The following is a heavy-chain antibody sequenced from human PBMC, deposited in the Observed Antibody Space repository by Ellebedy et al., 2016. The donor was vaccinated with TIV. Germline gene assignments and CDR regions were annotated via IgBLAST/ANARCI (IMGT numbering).Heavy chain of an antibody. V-gene: IGHV1-69*13. CDR2: IIPIFGTA. D-gene: IGHD3-22*01. Sequence: ASVKVSCKASGGTFSSYAISWVRQAPGQGLEWMGGIIPIFGTANYAQKFQGRVTITSDESTRTAYMELSGLRSEDTAVYSCARVLYYDSSGYYYFDYWGQGTLVTVSS. CDR3: ARVLYYDSSGYYYFDY. CDR1: GGTFSSYA. J-gene: IGHJ4*02.